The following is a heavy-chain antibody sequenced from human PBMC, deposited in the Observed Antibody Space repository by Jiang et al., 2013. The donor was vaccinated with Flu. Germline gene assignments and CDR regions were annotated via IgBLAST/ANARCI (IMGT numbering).Heavy chain of an antibody. CDR1: GFAFSSHN. V-gene: IGHV3-48*02. CDR2: ISSGSSTV. CDR3: ARDSSTVTALAHYYGMDV. Sequence: VQLLESGGGLVQPGGSLRLSCAAAGFAFSSHNMNWVRQAPGKGLEWLSHISSGSSTVYYTDSVKGRFTISRDNAKKSLYLQLNSLRDEDTAVYYCARDSSTVTALAHYYGMDVWGQGTTVTV. D-gene: IGHD4-17*01. J-gene: IGHJ6*02.